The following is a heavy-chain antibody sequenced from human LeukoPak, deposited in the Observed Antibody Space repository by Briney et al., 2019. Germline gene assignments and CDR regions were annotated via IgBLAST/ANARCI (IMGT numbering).Heavy chain of an antibody. D-gene: IGHD6-25*01. J-gene: IGHJ4*02. CDR2: INPNSGGT. V-gene: IGHV1-2*02. CDR3: ARVLGGEYYFDY. Sequence: ASVTVSCTASGYTFTGYYMHWVRQAPGQGLEWMGWINPNSGGTNYAQKFQGRVTMTRDTSISTAYMELSRLRSDDTAVYYCARVLGGEYYFDYWGQGTLVTVSS. CDR1: GYTFTGYY.